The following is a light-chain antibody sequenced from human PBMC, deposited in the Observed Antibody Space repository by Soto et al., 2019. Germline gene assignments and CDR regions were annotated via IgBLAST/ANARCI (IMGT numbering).Light chain of an antibody. V-gene: IGLV2-8*01. CDR1: SSDVGGYNY. Sequence: QYALTQPPSASGSPGQSVTISCTGTSSDVGGYNYVSWYQQHPGKAPKLMIYEVSKRPSGVPDRFSGSKSGNTASLTVSGLQAEDEADYYCYSYAGSNNFEVFGTGTKVTVL. J-gene: IGLJ1*01. CDR3: YSYAGSNNFEV. CDR2: EVS.